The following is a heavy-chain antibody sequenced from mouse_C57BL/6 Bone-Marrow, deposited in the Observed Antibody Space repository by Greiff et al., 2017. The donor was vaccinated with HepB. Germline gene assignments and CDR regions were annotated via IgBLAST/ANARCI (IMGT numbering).Heavy chain of an antibody. Sequence: EVQLQQSGPELVKPGASVKISCKASGYTFTDYYMNWVKQSHGKSLEWIGDINPNNGGTSYNQKFKGKATLTVDKSSSTAYMELRSLTSEDSAVYYCARSGGNSNFDYWGQGTTLTVSS. D-gene: IGHD2-5*01. CDR1: GYTFTDYY. J-gene: IGHJ2*01. V-gene: IGHV1-26*01. CDR2: INPNNGGT. CDR3: ARSGGNSNFDY.